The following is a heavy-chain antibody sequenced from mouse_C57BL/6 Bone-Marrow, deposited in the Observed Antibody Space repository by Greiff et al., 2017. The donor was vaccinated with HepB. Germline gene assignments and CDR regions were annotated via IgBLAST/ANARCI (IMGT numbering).Heavy chain of an antibody. J-gene: IGHJ1*03. CDR3: AKNSDYDWYFDV. V-gene: IGHV1-81*01. CDR2: IYPRSGNT. Sequence: QVQLKESGAELARPGASVKLSCKASGYTFTSYGISWVKQRTGQGLEWIGEIYPRSGNTYYNEKFKGKATLTADKSSSTAYMELRSLTSEDSAVYFCAKNSDYDWYFDVWGTGTTVTVSS. D-gene: IGHD2-4*01. CDR1: GYTFTSYG.